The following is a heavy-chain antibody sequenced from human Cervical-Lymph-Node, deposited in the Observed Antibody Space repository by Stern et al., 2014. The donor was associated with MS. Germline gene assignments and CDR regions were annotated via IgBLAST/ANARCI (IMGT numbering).Heavy chain of an antibody. CDR3: ARGGRGVGLEY. CDR2: VSYDGTQR. V-gene: IGHV3-30-3*01. J-gene: IGHJ4*02. D-gene: IGHD3-10*01. Sequence: VQLVQSGGGVVQPGRSPSLSCVASGFTFSTYAMHWVCQAPGKGLEWVAFVSYDGTQRNSTDSVKARFTISRDNSKNTLYLHMNSLRDEDTAVYFCARGGRGVGLEYWGQGALVTVSS. CDR1: GFTFSTYA.